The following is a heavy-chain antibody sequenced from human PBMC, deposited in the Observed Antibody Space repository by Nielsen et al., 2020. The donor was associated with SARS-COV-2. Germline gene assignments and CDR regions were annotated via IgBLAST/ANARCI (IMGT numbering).Heavy chain of an antibody. CDR2: INAGNGNT. V-gene: IGHV1-3*01. CDR1: GYTFTSYA. Sequence: ASVQVSCKASGYTFTSYAMHWVRQAPGQRLEWMGWINAGNGNTKYSQKFQGRVTITRDTSASTAYMELSSLRSEDTAVYYCARDGALRFLEWSLYRDYYYGMDVWGQGTTVTVSS. D-gene: IGHD3-3*01. J-gene: IGHJ6*02. CDR3: ARDGALRFLEWSLYRDYYYGMDV.